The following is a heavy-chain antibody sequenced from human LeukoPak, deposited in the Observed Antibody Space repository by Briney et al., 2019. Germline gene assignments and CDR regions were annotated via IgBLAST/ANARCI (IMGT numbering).Heavy chain of an antibody. J-gene: IGHJ4*02. V-gene: IGHV4-4*07. Sequence: PSETLSLTCTVSGASITNYYWNWIRQPAGKGLEWIGRIVPSGSVNYNPSLKSRVTMSVDTSKNQFSLKLNSVTAADTALYYCAKEGAAPGPDFDYWGQGTLVIVSS. CDR2: IVPSGSV. CDR1: GASITNYY. D-gene: IGHD6-13*01. CDR3: AKEGAAPGPDFDY.